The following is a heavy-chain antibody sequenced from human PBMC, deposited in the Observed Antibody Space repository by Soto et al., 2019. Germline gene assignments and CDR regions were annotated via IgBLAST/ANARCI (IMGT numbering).Heavy chain of an antibody. CDR3: ARASPVICGGDPCYRLDSSFDS. CDR1: GATFSTTG. CDR2: IIPLFGTP. Sequence: QVQLVQSGAEVRKPGSSLRDSCKSSGATFSTTGISWVRQAPGQGLEWMGGIIPLFGTPKYARKFQGRVSITADESTNTVYRELNSLRPYDAAVYYCARASPVICGGDPCYRLDSSFDSWGQGSLVIVSS. J-gene: IGHJ5*01. V-gene: IGHV1-69*01. D-gene: IGHD2-21*02.